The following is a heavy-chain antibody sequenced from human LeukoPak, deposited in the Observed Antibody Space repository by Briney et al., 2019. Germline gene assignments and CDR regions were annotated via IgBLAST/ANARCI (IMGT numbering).Heavy chain of an antibody. J-gene: IGHJ5*02. Sequence: PGGSLRLSCAASGFTFNNAWMSWVRQAPGKGLEWVSYISNSGRTTYYADSVKGRFTISRDNAKNSLYLQMNSLRAEDTAVYYCASYGGHPSRFDPWGPGTLVTVSS. CDR3: ASYGGHPSRFDP. CDR1: GFTFNNAW. CDR2: ISNSGRTT. V-gene: IGHV3-11*04. D-gene: IGHD4-23*01.